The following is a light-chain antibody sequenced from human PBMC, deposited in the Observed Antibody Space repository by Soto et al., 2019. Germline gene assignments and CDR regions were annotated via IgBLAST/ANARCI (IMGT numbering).Light chain of an antibody. CDR1: QSVSRS. CDR3: QQYKNWPPIT. V-gene: IGKV3-15*01. J-gene: IGKJ5*01. Sequence: EIVMTQSPATLSVSPGERATLSCRASQSVSRSLAWYQQKPGQSPRLLIYDTSTRATGIPARFSGSGSGTEITLTISSLQSEDFAVYYCQQYKNWPPITFGQGTRLEIK. CDR2: DTS.